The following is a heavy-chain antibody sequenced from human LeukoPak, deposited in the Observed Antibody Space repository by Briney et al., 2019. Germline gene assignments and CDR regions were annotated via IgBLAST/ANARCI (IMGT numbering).Heavy chain of an antibody. CDR3: ARALIKSGSYIWAAFDI. CDR1: GFTFSSYA. CDR2: ISGSGGST. Sequence: GGSLRLSCAASGFTFSSYAMSWVRQAPGKGLEWVSAISGSGGSTYYADSVKGRFAISRDNAKNSLYLQMNSLRAEDTAVYYCARALIKSGSYIWAAFDIWGQGTMVTVSS. J-gene: IGHJ3*02. D-gene: IGHD1-26*01. V-gene: IGHV3-23*01.